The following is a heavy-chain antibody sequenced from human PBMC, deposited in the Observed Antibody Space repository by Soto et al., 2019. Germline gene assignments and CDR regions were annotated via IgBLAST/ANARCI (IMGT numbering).Heavy chain of an antibody. CDR3: AREVSSMIYPAYYYGMDV. CDR2: IYSGGST. J-gene: IGHJ6*02. Sequence: PGGSLRLSCAASGFTVSSNYMSWVRQAPGKGLEWVSVIYSGGSTYYADSVKGRFTISRDNSKNTLYLQMNSLRAEDTAVYYCAREVSSMIYPAYYYGMDVWGQGTTVTVSS. V-gene: IGHV3-53*01. CDR1: GFTVSSNY. D-gene: IGHD2-21*01.